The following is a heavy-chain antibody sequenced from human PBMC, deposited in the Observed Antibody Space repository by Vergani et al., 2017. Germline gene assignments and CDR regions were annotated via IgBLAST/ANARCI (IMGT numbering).Heavy chain of an antibody. CDR3: ARDSEGVGSSGYYHPPIDY. V-gene: IGHV3-30-3*01. D-gene: IGHD3-22*01. CDR2: ISYDGSNK. CDR1: GFTFSSYA. Sequence: VQLVESGGGLVQPGGSLRLSCAASGFTFSSYAMHWVRQAPGKGLEWVAVISYDGSNKYYADSVKGRFTISRDNSKNTLYLQMNSLRAEDTAVYYCARDSEGVGSSGYYHPPIDYWGQGTLVTVSS. J-gene: IGHJ4*02.